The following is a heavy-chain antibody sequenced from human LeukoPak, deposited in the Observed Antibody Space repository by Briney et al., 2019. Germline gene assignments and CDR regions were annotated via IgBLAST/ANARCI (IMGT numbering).Heavy chain of an antibody. Sequence: GGSLRLSCAASGFTFSSYGMHWVRQAPGKGLEWVAIIWYDGSNKYYADSVKGRFTISRDNSKNTLYLQMNSLRAEDTAVYYCAKDSVSSSSWSTYYYYYYMDVWGKGTTVTVSS. D-gene: IGHD6-13*01. CDR3: AKDSVSSSSWSTYYYYYYMDV. V-gene: IGHV3-30*02. CDR1: GFTFSSYG. J-gene: IGHJ6*03. CDR2: IWYDGSNK.